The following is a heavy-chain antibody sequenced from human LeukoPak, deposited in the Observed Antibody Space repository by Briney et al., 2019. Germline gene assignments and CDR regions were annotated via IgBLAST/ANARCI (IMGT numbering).Heavy chain of an antibody. CDR1: GFTFSSYA. CDR2: ISGSGGST. Sequence: GGSLRLSCAASGFTFSSYAMSWVRQAPGKGLEWVSAISGSGGSTYYADSVKGRFTISRDNSKNTLYLQMNSLRAEDTAVYYCAKDSYYDSSGYPYYFDYWGQGTLVTVSS. CDR3: AKDSYYDSSGYPYYFDY. J-gene: IGHJ4*02. D-gene: IGHD3-22*01. V-gene: IGHV3-23*01.